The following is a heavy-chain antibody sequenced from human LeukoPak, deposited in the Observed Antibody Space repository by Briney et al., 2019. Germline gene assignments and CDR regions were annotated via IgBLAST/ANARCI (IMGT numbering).Heavy chain of an antibody. D-gene: IGHD2-15*01. CDR1: GGSFSGYY. V-gene: IGHV4-34*01. CDR2: INHSGST. Sequence: SETLSLXCAVYGGSFSGYYWSWIRQPPGKELEWIGEINHSGSTNYNPSLKSRVTISVDTSKNQFSLKLSSVTAADTAVYYCARTPYCSGGSCGVYWGQGTLVTVSS. CDR3: ARTPYCSGGSCGVY. J-gene: IGHJ4*02.